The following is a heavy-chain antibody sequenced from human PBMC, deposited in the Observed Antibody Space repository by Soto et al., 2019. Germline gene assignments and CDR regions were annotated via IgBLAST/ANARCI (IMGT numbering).Heavy chain of an antibody. J-gene: IGHJ4*02. CDR2: ISSHGSDT. D-gene: IGHD5-18*01. V-gene: IGHV3-30*03. Sequence: QVPLVESGGGVVQSGGSLRLSCAASGLSFSEYGLHWVRQAPGKGPEWVAVISSHGSDTYYADFVKGRFIISRDNFRNTLFLQMYRLRVDDTAVYYCTTHRGMQLWLPYFDSWGQGTQVTVSS. CDR1: GLSFSEYG. CDR3: TTHRGMQLWLPYFDS.